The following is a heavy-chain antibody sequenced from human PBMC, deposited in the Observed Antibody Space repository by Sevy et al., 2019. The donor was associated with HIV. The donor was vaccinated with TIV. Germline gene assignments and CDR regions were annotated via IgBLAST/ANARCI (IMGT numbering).Heavy chain of an antibody. CDR2: MNPNSGTT. Sequence: ASVKVSCKASGYTFTSYDINWVRQATGQGLEWMGWMNPNSGTTGYAQKFQGRVTMTRNTSISTAYMELSSLRSEDTAVYYCARGDPYYDFWSGYFLHYWGQGTLVTVSS. J-gene: IGHJ4*02. CDR3: ARGDPYYDFWSGYFLHY. V-gene: IGHV1-8*01. CDR1: GYTFTSYD. D-gene: IGHD3-3*01.